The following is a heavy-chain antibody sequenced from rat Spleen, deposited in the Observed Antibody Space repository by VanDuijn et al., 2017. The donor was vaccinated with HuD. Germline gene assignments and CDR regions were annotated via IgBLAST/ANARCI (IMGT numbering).Heavy chain of an antibody. CDR1: GLSFSNYD. J-gene: IGHJ2*01. D-gene: IGHD1-1*01. CDR2: ISTGGGNT. Sequence: EVQLVESGGGLVQPGRSLKLSCVASGLSFSNYDMAWVRQAPTKGLEWVASISTGGGNTYYRDSVKGRFTISRDNAKSTLYLQMSSLRSEDTATYYCTRRGLYWDYFDYWGQGVMVTVSS. CDR3: TRRGLYWDYFDY. V-gene: IGHV5-25*01.